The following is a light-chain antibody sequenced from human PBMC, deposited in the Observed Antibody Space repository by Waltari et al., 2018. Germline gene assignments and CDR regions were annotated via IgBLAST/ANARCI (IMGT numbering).Light chain of an antibody. Sequence: DIQLTQSPSFLSASVGDRVTITCRASQGISSYLAWYQQRPGTAPKLLISAASTLQSGVPSRFSGSGSGTEFTLTISSLQPEDFATYYCQQSYSTPYTFGQGTKLEIK. V-gene: IGKV1-9*01. CDR2: AAS. CDR3: QQSYSTPYT. CDR1: QGISSY. J-gene: IGKJ2*01.